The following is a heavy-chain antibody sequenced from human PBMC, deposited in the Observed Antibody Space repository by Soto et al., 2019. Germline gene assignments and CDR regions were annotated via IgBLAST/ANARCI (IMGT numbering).Heavy chain of an antibody. D-gene: IGHD6-19*01. CDR2: IYYSGST. CDR3: ASGAVAGPFYYYYYYGMDV. V-gene: IGHV4-39*01. Sequence: SESLSLTCTVSGGSISSSSYYWGWIRQPPGKGLEWIGSIYYSGSTYYNPSLKSRATISVDTSKNQFSLKLSSVTAADTAVYYCASGAVAGPFYYYYYYGMDVWGQGTTVTVSS. CDR1: GGSISSSSYY. J-gene: IGHJ6*02.